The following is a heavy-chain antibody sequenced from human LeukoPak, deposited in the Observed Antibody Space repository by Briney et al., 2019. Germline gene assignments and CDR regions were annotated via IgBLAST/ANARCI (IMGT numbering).Heavy chain of an antibody. CDR2: INPNSGGT. J-gene: IGHJ4*02. Sequence: ASVKVSCKASGYTFTGNYMHWVRQAPGQGLEWMGRINPNSGGTNYAQNFQGRVTMTRDTSISTAYMELSRLTSDDTAVYYCAREVVYGGNPTPLNWGQGTLVTVSS. V-gene: IGHV1-2*06. D-gene: IGHD4-23*01. CDR3: AREVVYGGNPTPLN. CDR1: GYTFTGNY.